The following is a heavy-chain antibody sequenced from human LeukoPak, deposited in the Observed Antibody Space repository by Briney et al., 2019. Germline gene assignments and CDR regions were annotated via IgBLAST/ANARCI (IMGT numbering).Heavy chain of an antibody. Sequence: GGSLRLSCAASGFTSSNYDMHWVRQAPGKGLEWVAVISYEGNNKYYADSVKGRFTISRDNSKNTLYVQMNSLRAEDTAVYYCAKSVTSVTTASLDYWGQGTLVTVSS. V-gene: IGHV3-30*18. D-gene: IGHD4-17*01. CDR2: ISYEGNNK. CDR3: AKSVTSVTTASLDY. CDR1: GFTSSNYD. J-gene: IGHJ4*02.